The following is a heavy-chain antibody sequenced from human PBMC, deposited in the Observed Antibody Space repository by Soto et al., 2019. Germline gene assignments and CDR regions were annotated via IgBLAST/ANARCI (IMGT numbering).Heavy chain of an antibody. CDR2: IIPIFGTA. J-gene: IGHJ4*02. D-gene: IGHD4-17*01. CDR1: GGTFSSYA. V-gene: IGHV1-69*12. CDR3: ASLTDSGDYAQCNY. Sequence: QVQLVQSGAEVKKPGSSVKVSCKASGGTFSSYAISWVRQAPGQGLEWRGGIIPIFGTANYAKKFQGRVTITADESTSTAYMDLSSLRSEDTAVYYCASLTDSGDYAQCNYWGQGTLVTVSS.